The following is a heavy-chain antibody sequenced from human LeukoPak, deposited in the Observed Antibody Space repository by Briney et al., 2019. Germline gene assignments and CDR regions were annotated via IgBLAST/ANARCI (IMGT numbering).Heavy chain of an antibody. V-gene: IGHV5-51*01. J-gene: IGHJ5*02. CDR1: GYSFTNYW. CDR2: IHSADSNT. CDR3: ARLKRQYYYGSGSYSDNWFDP. Sequence: GESLKISCKDSGYSFTNYWIGWVRQMPGKGLEWMGIIHSADSNTKYSPSFQGQVTISADKSISTAYLQWSSLKASDTAMYYCARLKRQYYYGSGSYSDNWFDPWGQGTLVTVSS. D-gene: IGHD3-10*01.